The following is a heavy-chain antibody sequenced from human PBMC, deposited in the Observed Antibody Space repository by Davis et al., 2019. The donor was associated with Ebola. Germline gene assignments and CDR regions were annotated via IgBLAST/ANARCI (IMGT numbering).Heavy chain of an antibody. CDR2: IKEDGSEK. V-gene: IGHV3-7*01. J-gene: IGHJ4*02. CDR3: ARREAASIDY. Sequence: GGSLRLSCAASGLSISLYWMTWVRQAPGKGLEWVANIKEDGSEKHYADSVQGRFTISRDNAKNTLFLQLNSLRVEDTAIYYCARREAASIDYWGQGTLVTVSS. D-gene: IGHD6-25*01. CDR1: GLSISLYW.